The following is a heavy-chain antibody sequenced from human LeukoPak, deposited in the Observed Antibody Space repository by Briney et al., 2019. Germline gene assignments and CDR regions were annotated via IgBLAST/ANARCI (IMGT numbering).Heavy chain of an antibody. V-gene: IGHV4-59*11. J-gene: IGHJ4*02. CDR3: ATIERGSIYGYFDF. CDR1: GGSISSHY. CDR2: LLDSVNT. Sequence: SETLSLTCTVSGGSISSHYWSWIRQPPGKGLEWIAYLLDSVNTKDNPSLNSRLTLSADTSKNQFSLRLSSVTAADTAVYYCATIERGSIYGYFDFWGQGIKVTVSS. D-gene: IGHD5-18*01.